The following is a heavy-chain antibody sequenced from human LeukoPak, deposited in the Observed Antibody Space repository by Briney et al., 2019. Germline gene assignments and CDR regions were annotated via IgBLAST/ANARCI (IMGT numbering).Heavy chain of an antibody. CDR2: ISYDGSNK. V-gene: IGHV3-30*04. J-gene: IGHJ5*02. CDR1: GFTFSDSA. D-gene: IGHD2-15*01. Sequence: GRSLRLSCAASGFTFSDSAMHWVRQAPGKGLQWVAIISYDGSNKFYTDSVKGRFTISRDNSKNTLYLQMNSLRAEDTAVYYCASSGGINWFDPWGQGTLVTVSS. CDR3: ASSGGINWFDP.